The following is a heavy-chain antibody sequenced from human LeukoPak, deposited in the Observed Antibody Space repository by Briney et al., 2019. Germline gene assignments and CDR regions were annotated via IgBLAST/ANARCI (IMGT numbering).Heavy chain of an antibody. D-gene: IGHD3-9*01. CDR3: ANFYYDILTGYTGGEYYFDY. V-gene: IGHV3-23*01. CDR2: ISGSGGST. J-gene: IGHJ4*02. CDR1: GFTFSSYG. Sequence: PGGSLRLSCAASGFTFSSYGMSWVRQAPGKGLEWVSAISGSGGSTYYADSVKGRFTISRDNSKNTLYLQMNSLRAEDTAVYYCANFYYDILTGYTGGEYYFDYWGQGTLVTVSS.